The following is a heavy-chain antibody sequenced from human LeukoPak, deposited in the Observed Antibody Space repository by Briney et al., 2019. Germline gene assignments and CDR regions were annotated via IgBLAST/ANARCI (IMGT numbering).Heavy chain of an antibody. V-gene: IGHV4-61*01. D-gene: IGHD2-21*02. J-gene: IGHJ3*02. CDR3: AREALIAYCGGDCYLGAFDI. Sequence: SETLSLTCTVSGGSVSSGSYYWSWIRQPPGKGLEWIGYIYYSGSTNYNPSLKSRVTISVDTSKNQFSLKRSSATAADTAVYYCAREALIAYCGGDCYLGAFDIWGQGTMVTVSS. CDR1: GGSVSSGSYY. CDR2: IYYSGST.